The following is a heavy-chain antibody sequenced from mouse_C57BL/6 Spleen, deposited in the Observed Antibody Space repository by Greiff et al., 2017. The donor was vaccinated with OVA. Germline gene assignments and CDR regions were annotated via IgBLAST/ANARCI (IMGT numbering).Heavy chain of an antibody. CDR1: GYSFTGYF. CDR2: INPYNGDT. D-gene: IGHD1-1*01. V-gene: IGHV1-20*01. Sequence: VQLQQSGPELVKPGDSVKLSCKASGYSFTGYFMNWVMQSHGKSLEWIGRINPYNGDTFYNKKFKGKANLPVDKSFSTADMELRSLTSEDSAVYYCAREGSYYGSSSYYAMDYWGQGTSVTVSS. CDR3: AREGSYYGSSSYYAMDY. J-gene: IGHJ4*01.